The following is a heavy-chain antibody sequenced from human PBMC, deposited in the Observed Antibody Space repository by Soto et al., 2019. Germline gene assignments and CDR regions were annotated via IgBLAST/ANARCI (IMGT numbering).Heavy chain of an antibody. Sequence: SVKVSPKASGGTFSRYAISWVRQAPGQGLEWMGGIIPIFGTANYAQKFQGRVTITADKSKSTAYMEMSSLRSEDKAVYYCAREVRGKHDFWSFSYYYYYYGLDVWG. CDR3: AREVRGKHDFWSFSYYYYYYGLDV. J-gene: IGHJ6*01. D-gene: IGHD3-3*01. CDR1: GGTFSRYA. V-gene: IGHV1-69*06. CDR2: IIPIFGTA.